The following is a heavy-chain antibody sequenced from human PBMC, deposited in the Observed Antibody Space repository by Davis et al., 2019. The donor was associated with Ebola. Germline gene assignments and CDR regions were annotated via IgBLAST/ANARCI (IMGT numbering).Heavy chain of an antibody. D-gene: IGHD4-17*01. CDR2: IYPGDSDT. J-gene: IGHJ6*02. CDR3: ARTKTTVTPNYYNYGLDV. V-gene: IGHV5-51*01. CDR1: GYSFSTYW. Sequence: GGSLRLSCKASGYSFSTYWIGWVRQMHGKGLEWMGIIYPGDSDTRYSPSLQGHVTISADTSISTAYLQWSSLKASDTAMYYCARTKTTVTPNYYNYGLDVWGQGTTVTVSS.